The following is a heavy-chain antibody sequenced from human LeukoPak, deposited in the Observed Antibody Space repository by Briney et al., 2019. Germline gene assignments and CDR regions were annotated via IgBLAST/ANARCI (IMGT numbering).Heavy chain of an antibody. CDR3: ASWEVVYAIH. D-gene: IGHD2-8*02. Sequence: NPGGSLRLSCAASGFTFSDHYIDWVRQAPGKGLQWVGRSRNKANSYTTEYAASVKGRFIISRDDSESSLYLQMNSLTAEDTAVYYCASWEVVYAIHWGQGTLVTVSS. CDR1: GFTFSDHY. V-gene: IGHV3-72*01. J-gene: IGHJ4*02. CDR2: SRNKANSYTT.